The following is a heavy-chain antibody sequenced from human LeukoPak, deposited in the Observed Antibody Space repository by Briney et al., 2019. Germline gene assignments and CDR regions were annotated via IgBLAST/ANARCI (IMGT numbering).Heavy chain of an antibody. CDR1: GLTFDDYA. Sequence: PGGSLRLSCAASGLTFDDYAMHWVRQAPGKGLEWVSGISWNSGSIGYADSVKGRFTISRDNAKNSLYLQMNSLRAEDTALYYCAKTRGSGWYYFDYWGQGTLVTVSS. CDR2: ISWNSGSI. V-gene: IGHV3-9*01. CDR3: AKTRGSGWYYFDY. J-gene: IGHJ4*02. D-gene: IGHD6-19*01.